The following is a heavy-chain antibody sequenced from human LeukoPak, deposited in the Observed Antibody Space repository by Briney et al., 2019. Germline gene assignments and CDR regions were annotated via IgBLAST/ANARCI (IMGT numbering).Heavy chain of an antibody. V-gene: IGHV4-39*01. CDR2: IHYTGNT. CDR3: ARHRSNRVFPSYYI. CDR1: GGSISSNSYD. J-gene: IGHJ3*02. D-gene: IGHD3-10*01. Sequence: SETLSLTCAVSGGSISSNSYDWVWIRPPPGSGLEWIGSIHYTGNTYYNPSLKSRVTISVDTSKNSLSLKLTSVTASDTAVYYCARHRSNRVFPSYYIWGQGTMVTVSS.